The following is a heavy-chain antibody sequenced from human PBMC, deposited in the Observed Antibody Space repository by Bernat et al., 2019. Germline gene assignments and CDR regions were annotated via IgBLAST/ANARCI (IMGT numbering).Heavy chain of an antibody. V-gene: IGHV1-69*01. CDR3: ARGGWYSSSSMGDAFDI. J-gene: IGHJ3*02. CDR2: IIPIFGTA. CDR1: GYTFTGYY. D-gene: IGHD6-6*01. Sequence: QAQLVQSGAEVKKPGASVKVSCKASGYTFTGYYMHWVRQAPGQGLEWMGGIIPIFGTANYAQKFQGRVTITADESTSTAYMELSSLRSEDTAVYYCARGGWYSSSSMGDAFDIWGQGTMVTVSS.